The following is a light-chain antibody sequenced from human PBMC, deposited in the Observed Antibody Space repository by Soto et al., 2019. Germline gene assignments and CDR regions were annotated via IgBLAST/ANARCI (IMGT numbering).Light chain of an antibody. J-gene: IGKJ4*01. CDR3: QQHKDWPPLT. V-gene: IGKV3D-15*01. CDR1: QSVNIN. CDR2: GAS. Sequence: EIVMTQSPVTLSASPGERVTLSCRASQSVNINLAWYQQRPGQAPRVLIYGASNRASGIPDRFSGSGSGTDFTLTISSLEPDDFALYYCQQHKDWPPLTFGGGTRVEIK.